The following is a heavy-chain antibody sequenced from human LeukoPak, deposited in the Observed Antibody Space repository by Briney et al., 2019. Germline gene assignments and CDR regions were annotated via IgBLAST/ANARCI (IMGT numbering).Heavy chain of an antibody. D-gene: IGHD1-26*01. J-gene: IGHJ4*02. CDR2: IKSKTDGGTT. Sequence: GGAVRLSCAASGFTFSNAWRSWVGQARGKGLEWVGRIKSKTDGGTTDYGAPGKGRFTISREDYKNTLYLQMNSLKTEDTAVYYCTTEEVGATPDYFDYWGQGTLVTVSS. V-gene: IGHV3-15*01. CDR1: GFTFSNAW. CDR3: TTEEVGATPDYFDY.